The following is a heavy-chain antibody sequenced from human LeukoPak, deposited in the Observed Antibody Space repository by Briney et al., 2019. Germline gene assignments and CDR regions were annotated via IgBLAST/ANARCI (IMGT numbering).Heavy chain of an antibody. J-gene: IGHJ6*02. CDR3: ARDEVGAFKQQLVPGYYYYGMDV. D-gene: IGHD6-13*01. Sequence: QLVESWGGVVQPGRSLRLSCAASGFTFSSYAMHWVRQAPGKGLEWVAVISYDGSNKYYADSVKGRFTISRDNSKNTLYLQMNSLRAEDTAVYYCARDEVGAFKQQLVPGYYYYGMDVWGQGTTVTVSS. V-gene: IGHV3-30-3*01. CDR1: GFTFSSYA. CDR2: ISYDGSNK.